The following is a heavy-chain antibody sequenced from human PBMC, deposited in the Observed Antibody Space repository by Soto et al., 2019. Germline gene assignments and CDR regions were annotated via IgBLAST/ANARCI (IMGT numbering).Heavy chain of an antibody. V-gene: IGHV3-53*01. J-gene: IGHJ4*02. CDR1: GFTVSSNY. Sequence: HPGGSLRLSCAASGFTVSSNYMTWVRQAPGKGLEWVSIIYSGGNTYYADSMKGRFTISRDNSKNTVYLQMNSLRAEDTAVYYCASIPGGPPLRYFDYWGQGTLVTVSS. D-gene: IGHD3-10*01. CDR3: ASIPGGPPLRYFDY. CDR2: IYSGGNT.